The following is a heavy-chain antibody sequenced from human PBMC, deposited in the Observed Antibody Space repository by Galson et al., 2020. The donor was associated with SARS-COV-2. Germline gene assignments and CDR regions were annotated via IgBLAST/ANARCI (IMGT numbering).Heavy chain of an antibody. D-gene: IGHD6-13*01. CDR1: GFTFSAYA. CDR3: AKGGIGVTVFGVVNPYFQHYYMDV. V-gene: IGHV3-23*01. CDR2: IGGNGAST. J-gene: IGHJ6*03. Sequence: GGSLRLSCGASGFTFSAYAMSWVRQAPGKGLEWVSGIGGNGASTYYADSVKGRFTISRDNSKDTVSLHVTSLRADDTAAYYCAKGGIGVTVFGVVNPYFQHYYMDVWGAGTTVTVSS.